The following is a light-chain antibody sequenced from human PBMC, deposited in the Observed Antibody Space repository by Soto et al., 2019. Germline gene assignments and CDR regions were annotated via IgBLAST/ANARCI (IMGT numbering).Light chain of an antibody. V-gene: IGKV3-20*01. J-gene: IGKJ5*01. CDR3: QQYGRPPRAT. CDR2: GAS. Sequence: EIVMTQSPATLSVSPGERATLSCRAGQGVTTNFAWYQQKSGQSPRLLIYGASNRATGIPDRFSGGGSGTDFTLSISKVEPEDFAVYYCQQYGRPPRATFGQGTRLEI. CDR1: QGVTTN.